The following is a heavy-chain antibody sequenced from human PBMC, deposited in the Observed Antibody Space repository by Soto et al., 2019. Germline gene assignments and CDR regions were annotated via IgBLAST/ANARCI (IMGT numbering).Heavy chain of an antibody. CDR3: ARASRGVVVVAAQDDAFDI. D-gene: IGHD2-15*01. Sequence: QVQLVQSGAEVKKPGSSVKVSCKASGGTFSSYTISWVRQAPGQGLEWMGRIIPILGIANYAQKFQGRVTITAHNSTSTAYMELSSLRSADTAVYYCARASRGVVVVAAQDDAFDIWGQGTMVTVSS. CDR1: GGTFSSYT. V-gene: IGHV1-69*02. CDR2: IIPILGIA. J-gene: IGHJ3*02.